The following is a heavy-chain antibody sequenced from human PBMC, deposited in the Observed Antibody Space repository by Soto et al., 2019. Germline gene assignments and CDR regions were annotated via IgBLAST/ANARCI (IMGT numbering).Heavy chain of an antibody. CDR1: GGSVSSGSYY. D-gene: IGHD3-22*01. CDR2: IYYSGST. CDR3: ARAPMTHFDH. Sequence: SETLSLTCTVSGGSVSSGSYYWSWIRQPPGKGLEWIGYIYYSGSTNYNPSLKSRVTISVDTSKNQFSLKLSSVTAADTAVYYCARAPMTHFDHWGQGTLVTVSS. V-gene: IGHV4-61*01. J-gene: IGHJ4*02.